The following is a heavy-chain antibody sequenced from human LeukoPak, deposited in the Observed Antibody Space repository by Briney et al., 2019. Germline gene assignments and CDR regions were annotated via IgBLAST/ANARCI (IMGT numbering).Heavy chain of an antibody. CDR1: GFTFSSYW. J-gene: IGHJ4*02. V-gene: IGHV3-74*01. CDR2: INSDGSSP. Sequence: GGSLRLSCGASGFTFSSYWMHWVRQAPGKGLVWVSRINSDGSSPTYADSVKGRFTVSRDNAKNTLYLQMNSLRAEDTAVYYCARTRLRYFDFDYWGQGTLVTVSS. CDR3: ARTRLRYFDFDY. D-gene: IGHD3-9*01.